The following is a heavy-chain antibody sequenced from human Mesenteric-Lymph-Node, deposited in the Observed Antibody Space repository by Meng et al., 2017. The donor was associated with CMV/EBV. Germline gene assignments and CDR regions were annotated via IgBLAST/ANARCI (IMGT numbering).Heavy chain of an antibody. CDR2: INPNSGGT. CDR3: ARRALYSSSWAGYYGMDV. Sequence: ASVKVSCKASGYTFTGYYMYWVRQAPGQGLEWMGWINPNSGGTNYAQKFQGRVTITRNTSISTAYMELSSLRSEDTAVYYCARRALYSSSWAGYYGMDVWGQGTTVTVSS. D-gene: IGHD6-13*01. V-gene: IGHV1-2*02. CDR1: GYTFTGYY. J-gene: IGHJ6*02.